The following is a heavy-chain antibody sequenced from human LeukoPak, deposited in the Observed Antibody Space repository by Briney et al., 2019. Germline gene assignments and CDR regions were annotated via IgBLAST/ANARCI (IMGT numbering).Heavy chain of an antibody. V-gene: IGHV1-18*01. CDR2: ISAYNGNT. J-gene: IGHJ4*02. CDR1: GYTFTSYG. CDR3: ARDLPMRDYVWGSYRYWVCGMGY. Sequence: ASVKVSCKASGYTFTSYGISWVRQAPGQGLEWMGWISAYNGNTNYAQKLQGRVTMTTDTSTSTAYMELRSLRSDDTTVYYCARDLPMRDYVWGSYRYWVCGMGYWGQGTLVTVSS. D-gene: IGHD3-16*02.